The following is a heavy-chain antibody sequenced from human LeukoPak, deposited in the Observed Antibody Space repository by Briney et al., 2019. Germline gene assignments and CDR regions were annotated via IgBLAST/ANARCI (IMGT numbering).Heavy chain of an antibody. D-gene: IGHD6-19*01. J-gene: IGHJ4*02. CDR2: IYYTGNT. V-gene: IGHV4-61*03. Sequence: PSETLSLTCTVSGDSVSSGSYYWSWVRQPPGKGLEWIGYIYYTGNTNYNPSLKSRVTISVDTSKNHFSLKLSSVTAADTAVYYCARGRYSSGWVYWGQGTLVTVSS. CDR1: GDSVSSGSYY. CDR3: ARGRYSSGWVY.